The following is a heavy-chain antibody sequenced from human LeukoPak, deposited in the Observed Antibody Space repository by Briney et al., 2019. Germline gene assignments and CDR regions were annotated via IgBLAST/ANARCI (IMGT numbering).Heavy chain of an antibody. D-gene: IGHD2-21*02. V-gene: IGHV4-38-2*01. CDR1: GYSISSGYY. J-gene: IGHJ4*02. Sequence: SETLSLTCAVSGYSISSGYYWGWIRQPPGKGLEWIGSMYHSGSTYYNPSLKSRVTISVDTSKNQFSLKLSSVTAADTAVYYCARGVTPFDYWGQGTLVTVSS. CDR2: MYHSGST. CDR3: ARGVTPFDY.